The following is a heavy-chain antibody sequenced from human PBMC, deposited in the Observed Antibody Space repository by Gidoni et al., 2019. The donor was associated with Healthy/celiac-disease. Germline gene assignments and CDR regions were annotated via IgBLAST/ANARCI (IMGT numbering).Heavy chain of an antibody. V-gene: IGHV3-23*01. D-gene: IGHD2-2*01. Sequence: EVQLLESGGGLVQPGGSLRLSCAASGFTFSSYAMGWVRQAPGKGLEWVSAIRGSGGSTYYADSVKGRFTISRDNSKNTLYLQMNSLRAEDTAVYYCAKGRRRGVPAEYYFDYWGQGTLVTVSS. CDR2: IRGSGGST. J-gene: IGHJ4*02. CDR3: AKGRRRGVPAEYYFDY. CDR1: GFTFSSYA.